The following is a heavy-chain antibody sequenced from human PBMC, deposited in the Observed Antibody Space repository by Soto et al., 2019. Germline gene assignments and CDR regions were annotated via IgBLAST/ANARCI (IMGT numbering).Heavy chain of an antibody. CDR1: GFTFSDYY. J-gene: IGHJ4*02. Sequence: GGSLRLSCAASGFTFSDYYMSWIRQAPGKGLEWVSYISSSGSTIYYADSVKGRFTISRDNAKNSLSLQMNSLRAEDTALYYCAKDGGREYRYGLMDYWGQGTMVTVSS. D-gene: IGHD5-18*01. V-gene: IGHV3-11*01. CDR3: AKDGGREYRYGLMDY. CDR2: ISSSGSTI.